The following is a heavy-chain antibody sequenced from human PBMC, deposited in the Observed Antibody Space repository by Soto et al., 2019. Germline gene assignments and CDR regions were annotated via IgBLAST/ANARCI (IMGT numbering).Heavy chain of an antibody. CDR2: MNPNSGNT. CDR3: ARGKYHYEFWSGYLDWFDP. D-gene: IGHD3-3*01. CDR1: GYTFTSYD. J-gene: IGHJ5*02. Sequence: EASVKVSCKASGYTFTSYDINWVRQATGQGLEWMGWMNPNSGNTGYAQKFQGRVTMTRNTSISTAYMELSSLRSEDTAVYYCARGKYHYEFWSGYLDWFDPWGQGTLVTVSS. V-gene: IGHV1-8*01.